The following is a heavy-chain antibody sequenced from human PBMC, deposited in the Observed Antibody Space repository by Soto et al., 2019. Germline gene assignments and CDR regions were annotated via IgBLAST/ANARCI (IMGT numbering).Heavy chain of an antibody. Sequence: ASVKVTCKASGYTFPDYYIHWVRQAPGQGLEWMGWINPNSGGANSAQTFQGRVTMTRDTSITTAYMELRSLRPDDTAVYFCARDHRWLTLDHFVYWGHGTLFPVSS. CDR1: GYTFPDYY. CDR2: INPNSGGA. CDR3: ARDHRWLTLDHFVY. D-gene: IGHD6-19*01. J-gene: IGHJ4*01. V-gene: IGHV1-2*02.